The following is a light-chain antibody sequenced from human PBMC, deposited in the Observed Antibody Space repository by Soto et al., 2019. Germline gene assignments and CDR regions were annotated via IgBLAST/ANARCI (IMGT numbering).Light chain of an antibody. CDR3: QRDS. CDR2: HTS. Sequence: ELVLTQSPGTLSLSPGERATLSCKTSQIISTQSLAWYQHRPGQAPRLLIYHTSIRATGIPDRFSCSGSATDFTVTISRLAHEDFALYYCQRDSFVKGTRLDIK. V-gene: IGKV3-20*01. J-gene: IGKJ2*01. CDR1: QIISTQS.